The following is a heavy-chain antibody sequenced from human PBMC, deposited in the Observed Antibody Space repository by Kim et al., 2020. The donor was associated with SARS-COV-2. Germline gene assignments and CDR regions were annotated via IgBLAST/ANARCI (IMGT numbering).Heavy chain of an antibody. Sequence: DSVKGRFTISRDNAKNTLYLQMNSLRAEDTAVYFCAKGRYDSSGYYYFDYWGQGTLVTVSS. D-gene: IGHD3-22*01. J-gene: IGHJ4*02. CDR3: AKGRYDSSGYYYFDY. V-gene: IGHV3-23*01.